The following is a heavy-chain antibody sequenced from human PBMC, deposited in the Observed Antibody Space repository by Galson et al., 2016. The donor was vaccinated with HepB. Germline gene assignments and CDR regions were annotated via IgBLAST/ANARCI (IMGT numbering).Heavy chain of an antibody. J-gene: IGHJ3*02. CDR3: ATGGSYSTNDPFDI. V-gene: IGHV3-15*07. D-gene: IGHD1-26*01. CDR1: GFSFSNAW. Sequence: SLRLSCAASGFSFSNAWMNWVRQAPGKGLEWVGRIKSKPDGGTRDYAAPVKGRFSVSRDDSENTLYLQMNSLKTEDSAVYYGATGGSYSTNDPFDIWGQGTMVTVSS. CDR2: IKSKPDGGTR.